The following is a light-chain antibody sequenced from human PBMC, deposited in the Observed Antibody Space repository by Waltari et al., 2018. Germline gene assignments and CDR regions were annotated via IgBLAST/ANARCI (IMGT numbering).Light chain of an antibody. CDR3: QKYGSLPAT. Sequence: EIMLMQSPGTLSLSPGERATLSCRASQSISRFLAWYQQIPGQAPRLLIYDASTRATGIPDRFSGSGSGTDFSLIISRLEPEDIAVYYCQKYGSLPATFGQGTKVEIK. CDR1: QSISRF. J-gene: IGKJ1*01. CDR2: DAS. V-gene: IGKV3-20*01.